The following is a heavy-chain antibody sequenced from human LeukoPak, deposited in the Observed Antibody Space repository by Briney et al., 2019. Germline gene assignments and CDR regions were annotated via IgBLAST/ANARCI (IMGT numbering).Heavy chain of an antibody. V-gene: IGHV3-48*04. CDR1: GFTLSSIS. J-gene: IGHJ6*03. Sequence: RGSLRPSCAASGFTLSSISMNWVRPAPGEGRGWVSYISSSGGSIYYADSVKGRFSLSTGNAKNSPYMGMNSLSADDTAVSYCARDAQWLVTEGYYFYMDVWGKGTTVTVSS. CDR3: ARDAQWLVTEGYYFYMDV. D-gene: IGHD6-19*01. CDR2: ISSSGGSI.